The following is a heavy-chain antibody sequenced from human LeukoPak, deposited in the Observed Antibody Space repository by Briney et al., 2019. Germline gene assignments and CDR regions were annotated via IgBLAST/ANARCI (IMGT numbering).Heavy chain of an antibody. Sequence: PSETLSLACAVSGGSISSGGYSWRWIRQPPGKGLEWIGYIYHSGSTYYNPSLKSRVTISVDRSKNQFSLKLSSVTAADTAVYYCARDRTSEGYFDLWGRGTLVTVSS. V-gene: IGHV4-30-2*01. CDR2: IYHSGST. CDR1: GGSISSGGYS. J-gene: IGHJ2*01. D-gene: IGHD1-14*01. CDR3: ARDRTSEGYFDL.